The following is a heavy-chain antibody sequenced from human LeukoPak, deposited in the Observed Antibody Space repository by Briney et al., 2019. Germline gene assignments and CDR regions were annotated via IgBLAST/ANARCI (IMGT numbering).Heavy chain of an antibody. D-gene: IGHD2-2*01. CDR2: ISYDGSNK. Sequence: GGSLRLSCAASGFTFSSYAMHWVRHAPGKGLEWVAVISYDGSNKYYADSVKGRFTISRDNSKNTLYLQMNSLRAEDTAVYYCARAGDCSSTSCYVSAFDIWGQGTMVTVSS. CDR1: GFTFSSYA. CDR3: ARAGDCSSTSCYVSAFDI. J-gene: IGHJ3*02. V-gene: IGHV3-30-3*01.